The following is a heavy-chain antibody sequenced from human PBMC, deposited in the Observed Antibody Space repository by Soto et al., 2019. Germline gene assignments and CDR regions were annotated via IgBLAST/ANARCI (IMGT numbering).Heavy chain of an antibody. Sequence: QVQLVESGGGAVQPGRSLKLSCAASGFSFSSYAMHWVRQAPGKGLEWVAIILNDGGDKYYADSVRGRFTISRDNSKDTLYLQMNIVTTEDTAVYYCAKDLFVSGSFNWFDPWGQGTLVTVSS. CDR2: ILNDGGDK. J-gene: IGHJ5*02. CDR3: AKDLFVSGSFNWFDP. D-gene: IGHD3-3*01. CDR1: GFSFSSYA. V-gene: IGHV3-30*18.